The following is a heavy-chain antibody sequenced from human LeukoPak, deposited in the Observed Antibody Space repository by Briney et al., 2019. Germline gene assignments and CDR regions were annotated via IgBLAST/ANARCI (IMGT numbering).Heavy chain of an antibody. CDR3: ARRSYGDYYFDY. J-gene: IGHJ4*02. CDR2: ISSSGTTI. V-gene: IGHV3-48*01. CDR1: GLTFSTYS. D-gene: IGHD4-17*01. Sequence: GGSLRLSCAASGLTFSTYSMNWVRQAPGKGPEWVSYISSSGTTISYADSVKGRFTISRDNVKNSLYLQTNSLRAEDTAVYYCARRSYGDYYFDYWGQGILVTVSS.